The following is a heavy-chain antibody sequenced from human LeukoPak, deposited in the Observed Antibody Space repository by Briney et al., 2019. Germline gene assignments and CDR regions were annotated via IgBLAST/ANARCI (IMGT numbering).Heavy chain of an antibody. V-gene: IGHV4-4*07. CDR3: ARDIVVVPARSDY. J-gene: IGHJ4*02. Sequence: SETLSLTCTVSGGSISSYYWSWIRQPAGKGLEWIGRIYTSGSTNYNPSLKSRVTMSVDTSKNHFSLRLSSVTAADTAVYYCARDIVVVPARSDYWGRGTLVTVSS. CDR1: GGSISSYY. D-gene: IGHD2-2*01. CDR2: IYTSGST.